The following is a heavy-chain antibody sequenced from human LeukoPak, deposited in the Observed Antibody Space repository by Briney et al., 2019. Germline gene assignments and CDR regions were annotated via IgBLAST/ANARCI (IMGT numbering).Heavy chain of an antibody. CDR1: GGSFSGYY. V-gene: IGHV4-34*12. D-gene: IGHD6-13*01. CDR3: ARFGSSTWYKGAFDI. J-gene: IGHJ3*02. CDR2: IVHSGNT. Sequence: PSETLSLTCAVYGGSFSGYYWSWIRQPPGKGLEWIGEIVHSGNTKYNPSLKSRVTISVDTSKNQFSLNLTSVTAAGTAVYYCARFGSSTWYKGAFDIWGQGTMVTVAS.